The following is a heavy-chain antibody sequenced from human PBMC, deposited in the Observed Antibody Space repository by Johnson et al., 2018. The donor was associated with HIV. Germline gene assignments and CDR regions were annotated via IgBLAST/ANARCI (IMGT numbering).Heavy chain of an antibody. V-gene: IGHV3-7*05. CDR2: IKEDGSED. Sequence: VQLVESGGGLVQPGGSLRLSCAASGFTFGNYWMSWVRQAPGKGLEWLANIKEDGSEDYYVDSLKGRLTISRDNAQKSLYLQMNSLRAEDPALYYCARKGERGIAVAEDAFDIWGQGTMVTVSS. CDR3: ARKGERGIAVAEDAFDI. J-gene: IGHJ3*02. D-gene: IGHD6-19*01. CDR1: GFTFGNYW.